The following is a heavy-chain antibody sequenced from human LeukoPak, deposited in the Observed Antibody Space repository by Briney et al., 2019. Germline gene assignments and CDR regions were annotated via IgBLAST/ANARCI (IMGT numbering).Heavy chain of an antibody. V-gene: IGHV3-7*05. CDR3: ARGAYYDFGSGYYPYTWTDGAFDY. Sequence: GGSLRLSCAASGFTFSSYWMSWVRQAPGKGLEWVANIKQDGSEKYYVDSVKGRFTISRDNAKNSLYPQMNSLRAEDTAVYYCARGAYYDFGSGYYPYTWTDGAFDYWGQGTLVTVSS. CDR1: GFTFSSYW. CDR2: IKQDGSEK. J-gene: IGHJ4*02. D-gene: IGHD3-3*01.